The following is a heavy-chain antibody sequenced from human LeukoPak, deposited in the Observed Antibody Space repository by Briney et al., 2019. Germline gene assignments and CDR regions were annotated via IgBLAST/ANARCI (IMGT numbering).Heavy chain of an antibody. CDR1: GFTFSSYA. CDR3: ARDWMVRGVPEYFQH. J-gene: IGHJ1*01. V-gene: IGHV3-30-3*01. Sequence: GRSLRLSCAASGFTFSSYAMHWVRQAPGKGLEWVALISYDESNKYYADAVKGRFTISRDNSKNTLYLQMNSLRAEDTAVYYCARDWMVRGVPEYFQHWGQGTLVTVSS. CDR2: ISYDESNK. D-gene: IGHD3-10*01.